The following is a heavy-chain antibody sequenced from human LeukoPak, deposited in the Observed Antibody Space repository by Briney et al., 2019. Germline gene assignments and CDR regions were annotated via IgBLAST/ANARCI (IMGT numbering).Heavy chain of an antibody. Sequence: GSLRLSCAASGLTFSSHAMVWVGQAPGKGLEWVSFISHDGSESFHTESVKGRFTISRDNFKNTVDLQVSGLKEEDTAVYYCARDWGQRGVGATLANWGQGTLATVSS. CDR1: GLTFSSHA. D-gene: IGHD1-26*01. V-gene: IGHV3-30-3*01. CDR3: ARDWGQRGVGATLAN. CDR2: ISHDGSES. J-gene: IGHJ4*02.